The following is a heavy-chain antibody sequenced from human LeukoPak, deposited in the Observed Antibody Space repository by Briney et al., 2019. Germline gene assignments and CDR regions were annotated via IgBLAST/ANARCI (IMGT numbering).Heavy chain of an antibody. Sequence: GGSLRLSCAVSGFTFSSHAMNWVRQAPGKGLDWVSYISSSSRAIYYADSVKGRFTISRDNSKNSLYLQMDSLGAEDTAVYYCARDLYSRLDYWGQGTLVTVSS. J-gene: IGHJ4*02. V-gene: IGHV3-48*04. D-gene: IGHD5-18*01. CDR3: ARDLYSRLDY. CDR1: GFTFSSHA. CDR2: ISSSSRAI.